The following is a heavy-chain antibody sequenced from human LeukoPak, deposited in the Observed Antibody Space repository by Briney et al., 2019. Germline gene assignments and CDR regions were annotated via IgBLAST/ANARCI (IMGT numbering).Heavy chain of an antibody. CDR3: ASPTYYYYGMDV. CDR1: GFTFSSYG. J-gene: IGHJ6*02. CDR2: IWYDGSNE. Sequence: PGRSLRLSCAASGFTFSSYGMHWVRQAPGKGLEWVAVIWYDGSNEYYADSVKGRFTISRDNSKNTLYLQMNSLRAEDTAVYYCASPTYYYYGMDVWGQGTTVTVSS. V-gene: IGHV3-33*01.